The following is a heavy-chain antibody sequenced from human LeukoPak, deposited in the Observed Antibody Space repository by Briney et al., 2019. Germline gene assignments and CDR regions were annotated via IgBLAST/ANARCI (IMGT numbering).Heavy chain of an antibody. D-gene: IGHD1-26*01. CDR1: GFTFSNYW. CDR3: ATDKRVGASLHQS. Sequence: GGSLRLSCAASGFTFSNYWMSWVRQAPGKGLEWVASIQQDGSAKRYLGSVEGRFTISRDNDENSLFLQLNSLRAEDTAVYFCATDKRVGASLHQSWGPGTLVTISS. V-gene: IGHV3-7*01. CDR2: IQQDGSAK. J-gene: IGHJ5*02.